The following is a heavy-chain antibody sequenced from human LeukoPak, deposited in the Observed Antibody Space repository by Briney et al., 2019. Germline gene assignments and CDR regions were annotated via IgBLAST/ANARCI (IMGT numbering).Heavy chain of an antibody. CDR2: INTDGSST. Sequence: GGSLRLSCVVSGFTFSSHWMSWVRQAPGKGLAWVSRINTDGSSTNYADSVKGRSTISRDNAKNTLYLQMNSLRAEDTAVYYCARRTLGSSGSYKDAFDIWGQGTMVTVSS. V-gene: IGHV3-74*01. J-gene: IGHJ3*02. CDR1: GFTFSSHW. CDR3: ARRTLGSSGSYKDAFDI. D-gene: IGHD1-26*01.